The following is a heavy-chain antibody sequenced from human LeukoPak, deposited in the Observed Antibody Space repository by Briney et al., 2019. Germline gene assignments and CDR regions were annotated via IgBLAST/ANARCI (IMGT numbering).Heavy chain of an antibody. CDR3: ATAQLLTSGWFDP. CDR2: FDPEDGET. D-gene: IGHD1-26*01. V-gene: IGHV1-24*01. CDR1: GCTLTELS. Sequence: EASVKVSCKVSGCTLTELSMHWVRQAPGKGLEWMGGFDPEDGETIYAQKFQGRVTMTEDTSTDTAYMELSSLRSEDTAVYYCATAQLLTSGWFDPWGQGTLVTVSS. J-gene: IGHJ5*02.